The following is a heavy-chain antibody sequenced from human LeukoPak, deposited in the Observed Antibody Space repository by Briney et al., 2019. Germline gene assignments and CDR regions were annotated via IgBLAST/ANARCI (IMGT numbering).Heavy chain of an antibody. D-gene: IGHD1-26*01. CDR1: GFTFSSYG. CDR3: AKGSRELLFYFDY. Sequence: GGSLRLSCAASGFTFSSYGMSWVRQAPGKGLEWVSAISGSGGSTYYADSVKGRFTISRDNSKNTLYLQMNSLRAEDTAVYYCAKGSRELLFYFDYWGQGTLVTVSS. J-gene: IGHJ4*02. V-gene: IGHV3-23*01. CDR2: ISGSGGST.